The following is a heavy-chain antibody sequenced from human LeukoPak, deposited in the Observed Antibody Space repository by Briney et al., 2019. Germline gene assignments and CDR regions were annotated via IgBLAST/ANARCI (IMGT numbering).Heavy chain of an antibody. V-gene: IGHV3-53*01. CDR3: ARPPPYCGGDCRFDY. J-gene: IGHJ4*02. CDR1: GFTVSSDY. D-gene: IGHD2-21*02. Sequence: GGSLRLSCAASGFTVSSDYMTWVRQAPGKGLEWVSLIYSGGSTYYADSVKGRFTISRDNFKNTLYLQMNSLRAEDTAVYYCARPPPYCGGDCRFDYWGQGTLVTVSS. CDR2: IYSGGST.